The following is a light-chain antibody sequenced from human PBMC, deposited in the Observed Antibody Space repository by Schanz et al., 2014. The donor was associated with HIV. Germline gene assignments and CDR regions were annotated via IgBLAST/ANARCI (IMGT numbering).Light chain of an antibody. CDR3: MQVLQSSQFT. V-gene: IGKV2-28*01. Sequence: DIVMTQSPLSLPVTPGEPASISCRSSQSLLHSDGYNYLDWYLQKPGQSPQLLIYFGSTRASVVHDRFSGSGSGTDFKLQISRVEAEDVGVYYYMQVLQSSQFTFGPGPKVDIK. CDR2: FGS. CDR1: QSLLHSDGYNY. J-gene: IGKJ3*01.